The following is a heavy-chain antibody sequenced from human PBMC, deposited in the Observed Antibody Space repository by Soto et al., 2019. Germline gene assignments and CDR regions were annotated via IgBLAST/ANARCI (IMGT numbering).Heavy chain of an antibody. Sequence: SVKVSCKASGFTFSTSAVQWVRQARGLRLEWIGWILVDTGNTNYAQKFEERVTITRDMSTNTAYMELSSLRSEDTAVYYCAAGRGFKCETYRFESWGQGALVTVAS. CDR2: ILVDTGNT. CDR1: GFTFSTSA. J-gene: IGHJ4*02. V-gene: IGHV1-58*01. CDR3: AAGRGFKCETYRFES. D-gene: IGHD3-16*02.